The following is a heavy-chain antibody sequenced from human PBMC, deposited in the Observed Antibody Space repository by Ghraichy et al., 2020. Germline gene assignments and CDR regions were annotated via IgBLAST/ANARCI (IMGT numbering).Heavy chain of an antibody. J-gene: IGHJ4*02. CDR3: AREEMWLLYCFDY. CDR1: GFTFSSYA. D-gene: IGHD6-19*01. Sequence: GGSLRLSCAASGFTFSSYAMHWVRQAPGKGLEWVAVISYDGSNKYYADSVKGRFTISRDNSKNTLYLQMNSLRAEDTAVYYCAREEMWLLYCFDYWGQGTLVTVSS. CDR2: ISYDGSNK. V-gene: IGHV3-30-3*01.